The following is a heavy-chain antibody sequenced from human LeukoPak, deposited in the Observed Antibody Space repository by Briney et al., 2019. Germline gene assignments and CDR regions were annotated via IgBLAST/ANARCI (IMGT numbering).Heavy chain of an antibody. V-gene: IGHV3-48*04. J-gene: IGHJ4*02. Sequence: GGSLTLSCAASGFTFSDYSMNSVREAPGEGLERGSYISSSGSTIYYAVSVKGRFTISRDNAKNSMYLQMNRVRAEDTAIYYCAREDDWNYEDYWGQGTLVTVSS. D-gene: IGHD1-7*01. CDR3: AREDDWNYEDY. CDR2: ISSSGSTI. CDR1: GFTFSDYS.